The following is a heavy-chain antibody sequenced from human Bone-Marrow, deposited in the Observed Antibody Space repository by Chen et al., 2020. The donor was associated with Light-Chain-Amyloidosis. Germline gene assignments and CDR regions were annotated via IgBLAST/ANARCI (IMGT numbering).Heavy chain of an antibody. CDR3: VRDVPHNCVDP. CDR2: INNDGSEA. CDR1: GFTFTAYW. Sequence: EVQVVESGGGLVQPGGSLRLSCTASGFTFTAYWMHWFRQAPGKGLVWVARINNDGSEATYADSVEGRFTISRDNARNTVFRQMKGLRVEDTAVYYCVRDVPHNCVDPWGQGTLVAVSS. J-gene: IGHJ5*02. D-gene: IGHD6-6*01. V-gene: IGHV3-74*03.